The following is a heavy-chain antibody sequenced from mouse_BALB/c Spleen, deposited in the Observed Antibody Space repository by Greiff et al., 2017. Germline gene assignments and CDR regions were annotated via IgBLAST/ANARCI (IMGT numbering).Heavy chain of an antibody. CDR3: ARSGGTGYAMDY. CDR1: GYTFTSYY. V-gene: IGHV1S56*01. D-gene: IGHD3-3*01. CDR2: IYPGNVNT. Sequence: QVQLQQSGPELVKPGASVRISCKASGYTFTSYYIHWVKQRPGQGLEWIGWIYPGNVNTKYNEKFKGKATLTADKSSSTAYMQLSSLTSEDSAVYFCARSGGTGYAMDYWGQGTSVTVSS. J-gene: IGHJ4*01.